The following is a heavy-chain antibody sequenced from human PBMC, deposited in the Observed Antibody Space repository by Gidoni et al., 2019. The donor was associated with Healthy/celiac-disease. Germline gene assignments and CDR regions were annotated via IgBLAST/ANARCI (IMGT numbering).Heavy chain of an antibody. CDR3: ARGGDYYGMDV. CDR2: ISSSGSTI. Sequence: EVQLVESGGGLVQPGGSLRLSCAASGFTFSSYEMNWVRQAPGKGLEWVSYISSSGSTIFYADSVKGRFTISRDNAKNSLYLQMNSLRAEDTAVYYCARGGDYYGMDVWGQGTTVTVSS. D-gene: IGHD3-16*01. J-gene: IGHJ6*02. V-gene: IGHV3-48*03. CDR1: GFTFSSYE.